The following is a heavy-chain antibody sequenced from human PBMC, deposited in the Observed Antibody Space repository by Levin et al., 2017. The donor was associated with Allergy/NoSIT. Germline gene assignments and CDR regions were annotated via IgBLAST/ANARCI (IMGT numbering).Heavy chain of an antibody. CDR2: IYYSGST. CDR3: AGSYCSGGSCYSWPSPGVDY. Sequence: SETLSLTCTVSGGSISSSSYYWGWIRQPPGKGLEWIGSIYYSGSTYYNPSLKSRVTISVDTSKNQFSLKLSSVTAADTAVYYCAGSYCSGGSCYSWPSPGVDYWGQGTLVTVSS. J-gene: IGHJ4*02. CDR1: GGSISSSSYY. V-gene: IGHV4-39*01. D-gene: IGHD2-15*01.